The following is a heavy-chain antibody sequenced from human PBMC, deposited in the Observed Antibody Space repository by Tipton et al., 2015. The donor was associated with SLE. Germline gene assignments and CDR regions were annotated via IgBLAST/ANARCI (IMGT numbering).Heavy chain of an antibody. J-gene: IGHJ3*02. D-gene: IGHD2-15*01. CDR1: GDSVKSRY. CDR3: AIPTTQHCSGGGCYRHDAFDI. V-gene: IGHV4-59*02. CDR2: RSHDGNI. Sequence: TLSLTCTVSGDSVKSRYWIWVRQPAGRGLEWLAYRSHDGNINYNPSLKTRLTMSVDTSRDQFSLKLNSVTAADTAVYYCAIPTTQHCSGGGCYRHDAFDIWGQGTMVTVSS.